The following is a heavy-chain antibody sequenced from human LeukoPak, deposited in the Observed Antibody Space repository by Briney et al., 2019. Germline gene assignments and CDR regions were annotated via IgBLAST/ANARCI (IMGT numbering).Heavy chain of an antibody. CDR2: IKSKRDFETI. J-gene: IGHJ4*02. V-gene: IGHV3-15*01. Sequence: GGSLRLSCAASGFTFSDAWMNWVRQAPGKGLEWVGRIKSKRDFETIDYAAPVKGRFTISRDDSRNTLYLQMSSLKTEDTAVYYCTTSSYCEKNVCQTYFDFWGQGTLVTVSS. CDR3: TTSSYCEKNVCQTYFDF. D-gene: IGHD2-21*01. CDR1: GFTFSDAW.